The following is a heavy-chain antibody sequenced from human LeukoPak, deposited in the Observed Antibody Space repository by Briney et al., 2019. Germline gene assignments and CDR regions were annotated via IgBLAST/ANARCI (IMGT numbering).Heavy chain of an antibody. D-gene: IGHD5-18*01. CDR2: IYYSGST. V-gene: IGHV4-59*01. J-gene: IGHJ4*02. Sequence: PSETLSLTCTVSGGSISSYYWRWIRQPPGKGLEWIGYIYYSGSTNYNPSLKSRVTISVDTSKNQFSLKLSSVTAADTAVYYCARVARGYSYGYPFDYWGQGTLVTVSS. CDR1: GGSISSYY. CDR3: ARVARGYSYGYPFDY.